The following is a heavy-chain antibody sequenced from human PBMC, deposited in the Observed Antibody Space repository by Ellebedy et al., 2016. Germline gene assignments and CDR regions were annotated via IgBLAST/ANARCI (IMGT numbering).Heavy chain of an antibody. D-gene: IGHD5-12*01. Sequence: SETLSLXCTVSGYSISSGYYWGWIRQPPGKGLEWIGSIYHSGSTYYNPSLKSRVTISVDTSKNQFSLKLSSVTAADTAVYYCARVVGGYALVDYWGQGTLVTVSS. J-gene: IGHJ4*02. CDR1: GYSISSGYY. CDR2: IYHSGST. CDR3: ARVVGGYALVDY. V-gene: IGHV4-38-2*02.